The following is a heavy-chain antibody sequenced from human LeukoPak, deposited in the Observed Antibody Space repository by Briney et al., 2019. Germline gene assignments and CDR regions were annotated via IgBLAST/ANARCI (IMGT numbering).Heavy chain of an antibody. J-gene: IGHJ5*02. D-gene: IGHD2-2*01. Sequence: GGSLRLSCTVSGITFRNYWMSWVRQAPGKGLEWVAFIKEDGSDTHYVDSVKGRFTISRDNAQNSLYLQMSSLKAEDTAVYFCHQPVTLPAWGQETLVTVSS. CDR2: IKEDGSDT. V-gene: IGHV3-7*01. CDR1: GITFRNYW. CDR3: HQPVTLPA.